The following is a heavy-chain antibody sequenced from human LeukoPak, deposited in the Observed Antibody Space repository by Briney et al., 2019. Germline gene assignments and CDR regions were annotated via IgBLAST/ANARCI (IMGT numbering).Heavy chain of an antibody. CDR1: GFTVSNNY. CDR2: IYSGGGT. D-gene: IGHD3-10*01. Sequence: AGGSLRLSCAASGFTVSNNYMSWVRQAPGKGLEWVSVIYSGGGTYYADSVKGRFTISRDNSKNTLYLQMNSLRAEDTAVYYCARGRGWGTFDIWGQGTMVTVSS. CDR3: ARGRGWGTFDI. V-gene: IGHV3-66*01. J-gene: IGHJ3*02.